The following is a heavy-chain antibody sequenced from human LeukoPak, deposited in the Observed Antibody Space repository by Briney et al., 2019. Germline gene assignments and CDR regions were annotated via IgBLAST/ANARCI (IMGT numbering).Heavy chain of an antibody. CDR3: ASAGGEVYYGSGSYYNVVY. D-gene: IGHD3-10*01. Sequence: SETLSLTCTVSGGSISSYYWSWIRQPPGKGLEWIGYIYYSGSTNYNPSLKSRVTISVDTSKNQFSLKLSSVTAADTAVYYCASAGGEVYYGSGSYYNVVYWGQGTLVTVSS. CDR1: GGSISSYY. V-gene: IGHV4-59*01. J-gene: IGHJ4*02. CDR2: IYYSGST.